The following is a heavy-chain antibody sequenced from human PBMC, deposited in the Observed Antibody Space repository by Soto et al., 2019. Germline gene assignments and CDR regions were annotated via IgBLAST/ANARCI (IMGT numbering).Heavy chain of an antibody. CDR2: ISSSSYI. J-gene: IGHJ4*02. D-gene: IGHD2-15*01. CDR3: AKVLLAAPEDQ. V-gene: IGHV3-21*04. Sequence: GGSLRLSCAASGFTVSSKYMSWVRQAPGKGLEWVSSISSSSYIYYADSVKGRFTISRDNAKNTLYLQMNSLRAEDTAVYYCAKVLLAAPEDQWGQGTLVTVSS. CDR1: GFTVSSKY.